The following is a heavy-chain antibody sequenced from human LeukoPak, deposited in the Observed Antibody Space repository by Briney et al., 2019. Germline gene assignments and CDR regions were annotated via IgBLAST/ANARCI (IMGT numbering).Heavy chain of an antibody. J-gene: IGHJ4*02. V-gene: IGHV3-74*01. Sequence: GGSLRLSCAASGFTFRSSWMHWVRQAPGKGLVWVSRITSDGTNTNYAGSVKGRFTISRDSAKNTLYLEMNSLRAEDTAVYYCAREGNYIVFDYWGQGTLVTVSS. CDR3: AREGNYIVFDY. D-gene: IGHD1-7*01. CDR1: GFTFRSSW. CDR2: ITSDGTNT.